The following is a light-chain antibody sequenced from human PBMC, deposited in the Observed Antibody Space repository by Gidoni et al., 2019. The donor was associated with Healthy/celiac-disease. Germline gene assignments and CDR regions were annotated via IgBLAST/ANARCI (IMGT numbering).Light chain of an antibody. CDR2: DAS. CDR3: QKRSNWHPGT. V-gene: IGKV3-11*01. J-gene: IGKJ1*01. Sequence: IVLTQSPATLSLSPGERATLSCRASQSVSSYLAWYQKKPGQAPRLLIYDASNRATDFTLTISSLEHEDFAVYYCQKRSNWHPGTFGQGTKVEIK. CDR1: QSVSSY.